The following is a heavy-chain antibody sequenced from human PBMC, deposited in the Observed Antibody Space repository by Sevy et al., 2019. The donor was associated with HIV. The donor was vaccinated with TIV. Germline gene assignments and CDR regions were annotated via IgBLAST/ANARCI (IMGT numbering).Heavy chain of an antibody. D-gene: IGHD3-10*01. V-gene: IGHV3-74*01. CDR2: INSDGEST. CDR1: GFTSNNFW. J-gene: IGHJ4*02. CDR3: ARGTRGVVDS. Sequence: GESLKISCAASGFTSNNFWLHWVRQAPGKGLVWVSRINSDGESTGYADFVKGRFTISRDNAKNTAYLQMNSLRADDTANYYCARGTRGVVDSWGQGTLVTVSS.